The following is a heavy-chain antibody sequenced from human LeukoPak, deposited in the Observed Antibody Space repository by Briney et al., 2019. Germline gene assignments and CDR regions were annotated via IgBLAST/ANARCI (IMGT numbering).Heavy chain of an antibody. CDR3: TRDPPRRCSGVTCYPY. D-gene: IGHD2-15*01. Sequence: GASVTVSCKASGYTFTRYYMNWVGQAPGQGIEWMGIINPSGGRTNYAQKFQGRVTITRDTSTSTIYIEVSTLRSADTPVYYCTRDPPRRCSGVTCYPYWGQGTLVTVSS. CDR1: GYTFTRYY. CDR2: INPSGGRT. V-gene: IGHV1-46*01. J-gene: IGHJ4*02.